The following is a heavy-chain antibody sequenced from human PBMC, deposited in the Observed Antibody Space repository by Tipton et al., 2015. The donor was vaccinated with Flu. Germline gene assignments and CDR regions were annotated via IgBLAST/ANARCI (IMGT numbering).Heavy chain of an antibody. Sequence: TLSPTCAVSGYSISSGYYWGWIRQPPGKGLEWIGSIYHSGSTYYNPSLKSRVTISVDTSKNQFSLKLSSVTAADTAVYYCAREAGADYFDYWGQGTLVTVSS. CDR1: GYSISSGYY. V-gene: IGHV4-38-2*02. CDR3: AREAGADYFDY. CDR2: IYHSGST. J-gene: IGHJ4*02.